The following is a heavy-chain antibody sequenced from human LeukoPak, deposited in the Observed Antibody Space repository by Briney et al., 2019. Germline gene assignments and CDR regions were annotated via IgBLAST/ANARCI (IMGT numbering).Heavy chain of an antibody. CDR3: AKERTQTTSFDY. CDR2: ISGSGGST. V-gene: IGHV3-23*01. J-gene: IGHJ4*02. Sequence: GGSLRLSCAASGFMFSTYPMNWVRRAPGKGLEWVSTISGSGGSTYYADSVKGRFTISRDNSKNTLYLQMNRLRADDTAIYYCAKERTQTTSFDYWGQGTLVTVSS. CDR1: GFMFSTYP. D-gene: IGHD2/OR15-2a*01.